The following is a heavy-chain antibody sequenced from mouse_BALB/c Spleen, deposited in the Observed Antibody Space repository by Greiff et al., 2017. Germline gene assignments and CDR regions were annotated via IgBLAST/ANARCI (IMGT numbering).Heavy chain of an antibody. D-gene: IGHD2-4*01. CDR3: ARDRGLRPYYFDY. Sequence: VQRVESGPGLVAPSQSLSITCTVSGFSLTSYGVHWVRQPPGKGLEWLGVIWAGGSTNYNSALMSRLSISKDNSKSQVFLKMNSLQTDDTAMYYCARDRGLRPYYFDYWGQGTTLTVSS. CDR1: GFSLTSYG. J-gene: IGHJ2*01. V-gene: IGHV2-9*02. CDR2: IWAGGST.